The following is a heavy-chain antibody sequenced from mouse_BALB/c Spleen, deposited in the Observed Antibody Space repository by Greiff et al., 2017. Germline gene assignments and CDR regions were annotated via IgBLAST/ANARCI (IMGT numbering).Heavy chain of an antibody. Sequence: VQLQQTGPELVKPGASVKISCKASGYSFTDYIMLWVKQSHGKSLEWIGNINPYYGSTSYNLKFKGKATLTVDKSSSTAYMQLNSLTSEDSAVYYCARSPYFDYWGQGTTLTVSS. J-gene: IGHJ2*01. CDR3: ARSPYFDY. CDR2: INPYYGST. V-gene: IGHV1-39*01. CDR1: GYSFTDYI.